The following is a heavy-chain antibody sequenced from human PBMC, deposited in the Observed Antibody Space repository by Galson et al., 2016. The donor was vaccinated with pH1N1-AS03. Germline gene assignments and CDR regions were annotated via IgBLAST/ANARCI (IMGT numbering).Heavy chain of an antibody. CDR3: VIKWKPTVLDI. J-gene: IGHJ3*02. D-gene: IGHD1-20*01. CDR2: IIPILGMT. Sequence: SVKVSCKASGGNFIRYTISWVRQAPGQGLEWMGRIIPILGMTNYAQKFQGRVTITADTSTSTAYMELGSLTSEDTAVYYCVIKWKPTVLDIWGQGTLVSVSS. CDR1: GGNFIRYT. V-gene: IGHV1-69*02.